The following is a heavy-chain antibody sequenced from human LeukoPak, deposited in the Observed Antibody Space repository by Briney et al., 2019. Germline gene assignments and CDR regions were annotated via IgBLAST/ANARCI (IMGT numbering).Heavy chain of an antibody. CDR2: INPSGGST. CDR1: GYTFTNYY. J-gene: IGHJ4*02. D-gene: IGHD3-10*01. V-gene: IGHV1-46*01. CDR3: AKDRLYGSGSYYRMIGGFDY. Sequence: ASVKVSCKASGYTFTNYYMHWVRQAPGQGLEWMGLINPSGGSTSYAEKFQGRVIMTRDMSTTTDYMELSSLRAEDTALYYCAKDRLYGSGSYYRMIGGFDYWGQGTLVTVSS.